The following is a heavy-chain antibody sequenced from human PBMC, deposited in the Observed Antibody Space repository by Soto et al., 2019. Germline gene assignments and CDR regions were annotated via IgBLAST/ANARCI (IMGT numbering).Heavy chain of an antibody. CDR1: GGSFSGYY. CDR3: ARRGGRGYSYGLSVSSRGESVYFDY. CDR2: INHSGST. D-gene: IGHD5-18*01. Sequence: SETLSLTCAVYGGSFSGYYWSWIRQPPGKGLEWIGEINHSGSTNYNPSLKSRVTISVDTSKNQFSLKLSSVTAADTAVYYCARRGGRGYSYGLSVSSRGESVYFDYWGQGTLVTVSS. V-gene: IGHV4-34*01. J-gene: IGHJ4*02.